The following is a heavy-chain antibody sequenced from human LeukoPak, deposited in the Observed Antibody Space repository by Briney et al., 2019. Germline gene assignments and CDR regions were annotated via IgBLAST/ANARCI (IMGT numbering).Heavy chain of an antibody. Sequence: ASVKVSCKASGYTFTSYGINWVRQATGQGLEWMGWMNPNSGNTGYAQKFQGRVTITRNTAINTAYMELSSLRSDDTAVYYCARGRWTGYCTSTNCYSGLDPWGQGTLVTVSS. J-gene: IGHJ5*02. D-gene: IGHD2-2*02. V-gene: IGHV1-8*02. CDR2: MNPNSGNT. CDR1: GYTFTSYG. CDR3: ARGRWTGYCTSTNCYSGLDP.